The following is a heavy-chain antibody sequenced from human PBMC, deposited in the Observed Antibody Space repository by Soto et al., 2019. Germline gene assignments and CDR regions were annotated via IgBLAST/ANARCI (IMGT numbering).Heavy chain of an antibody. CDR2: INHSGST. Sequence: SDTLSLTCAVYGGSFSGYYWSRIRQPPGKGLEWIGEINHSGSTNYNPTLKSRVTISVDTSKNQFSLKLSSVTATDTAVYYCARVRLLRYFDWLLYHYFDYWGQGTLVTVSS. D-gene: IGHD3-9*01. V-gene: IGHV4-34*01. CDR3: ARVRLLRYFDWLLYHYFDY. J-gene: IGHJ4*02. CDR1: GGSFSGYY.